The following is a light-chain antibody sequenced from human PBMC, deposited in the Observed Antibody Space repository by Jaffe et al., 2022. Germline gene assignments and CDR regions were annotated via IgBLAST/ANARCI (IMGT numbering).Light chain of an antibody. Sequence: DIQMTQSPSSLSASVGDRVTITCRASQGISNSLAWYQQKPGKAPKLLLYAASRLESGVPSRFSGSGSGTDYTLTISSLQPEDFATYYCQQYYSTPQAYTFGQGTKLEIK. CDR2: AAS. J-gene: IGKJ2*01. V-gene: IGKV1-NL1*01. CDR1: QGISNS. CDR3: QQYYSTPQAYT.